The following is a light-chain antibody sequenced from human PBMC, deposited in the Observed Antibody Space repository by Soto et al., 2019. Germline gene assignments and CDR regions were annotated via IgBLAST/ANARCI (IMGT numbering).Light chain of an antibody. CDR3: SSYTSSSTRV. CDR1: SSDVGGYNY. V-gene: IGLV2-14*01. J-gene: IGLJ1*01. CDR2: DVS. Sequence: QSVLTQPASVSGSPGQSITISCTGTSSDVGGYNYVSWYQQHPGKAPKLIIYDVSNRPSGVSYRFSGCKSGNTASLTISGLQAEDEADYYCSSYTSSSTRVFGTGTKVTVL.